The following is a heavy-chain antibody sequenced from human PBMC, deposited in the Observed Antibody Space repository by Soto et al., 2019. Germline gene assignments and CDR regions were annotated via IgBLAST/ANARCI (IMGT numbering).Heavy chain of an antibody. CDR1: GFTFSSHA. Sequence: EVQLLESGGGLVQPGGSLRLSCAASGFTFSSHAMTWVRQAPGKGLEWVSGLSGSGGRINYADSVTGLFTISRDSSRNTLTLQMASLRAEDTAVYYCAKFQDPYGATQSGALDSWGQGTLVTVSS. D-gene: IGHD2-15*01. CDR3: AKFQDPYGATQSGALDS. V-gene: IGHV3-23*01. J-gene: IGHJ4*02. CDR2: LSGSGGRI.